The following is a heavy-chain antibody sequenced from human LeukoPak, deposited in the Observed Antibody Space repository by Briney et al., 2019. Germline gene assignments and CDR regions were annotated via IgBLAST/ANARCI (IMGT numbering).Heavy chain of an antibody. Sequence: GGSLRLSCTASGFTFGDYAMSWIRQAPGKGLEWVGFIRSKAYDETADYAASAKGRFTISRDDSKAIAYLQMNSLKTEDTAVYHCTRDRGAYNLYDYWGQGTLVTVSS. D-gene: IGHD1-1*01. CDR2: IRSKAYDETA. J-gene: IGHJ4*02. CDR1: GFTFGDYA. CDR3: TRDRGAYNLYDY. V-gene: IGHV3-49*03.